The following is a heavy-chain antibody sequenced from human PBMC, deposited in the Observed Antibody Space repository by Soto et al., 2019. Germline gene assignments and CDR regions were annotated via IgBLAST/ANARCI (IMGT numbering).Heavy chain of an antibody. Sequence: DVQLVESGEGLVQPGGSLRLSCAASGFTFSAYAMHWVRQAPGKGLECVSTISSNGGSTYYVDSVKGRFTISRDNSKNALYLQMGSLRVDDMAVYYFARGGGGAALADFDYWGQGTLVTVSS. CDR3: ARGGGGAALADFDY. V-gene: IGHV3-64*02. CDR1: GFTFSAYA. CDR2: ISSNGGST. J-gene: IGHJ4*02. D-gene: IGHD3-16*01.